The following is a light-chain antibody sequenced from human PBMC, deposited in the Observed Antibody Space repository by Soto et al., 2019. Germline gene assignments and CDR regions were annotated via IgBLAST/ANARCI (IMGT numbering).Light chain of an antibody. J-gene: IGLJ7*01. CDR3: AAWDDSLSGPV. Sequence: QSVLTQPPSASGTPGQRVTISCSGSSSNIGSNYVYWYQQLPGTAPKLLIYRNNQRPSGVPDRFSGSTSGTSASLAISGLRSEDEADYYCAAWDDSLSGPVFGGGTQLTVL. V-gene: IGLV1-47*01. CDR1: SSNIGSNY. CDR2: RNN.